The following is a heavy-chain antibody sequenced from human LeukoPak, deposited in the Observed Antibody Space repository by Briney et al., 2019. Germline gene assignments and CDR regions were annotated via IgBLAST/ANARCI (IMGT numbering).Heavy chain of an antibody. CDR2: IQQDGGEK. CDR1: GFTFSSYW. D-gene: IGHD4-23*01. V-gene: IGHV3-7*04. Sequence: GGSLRLSCAAPGFTFSSYWMNWVRQAPGKGLEWVANIQQDGGEKNYVDSVKGRFTISRNNAENSLYLQMNSLGAEDTAVYYCSRGNGGNRFDSWGQGTLVTVSS. CDR3: SRGNGGNRFDS. J-gene: IGHJ4*02.